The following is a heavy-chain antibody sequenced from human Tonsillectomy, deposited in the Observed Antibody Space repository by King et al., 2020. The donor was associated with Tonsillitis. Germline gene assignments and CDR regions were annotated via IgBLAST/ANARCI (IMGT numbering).Heavy chain of an antibody. CDR3: ARHRSSGWGLDY. J-gene: IGHJ4*02. Sequence: QLQESGPGLVKPSETLSLTCTVSGGSISSFSWSWIRQPPGKDLEWIGCIYYSGSTNYNPSLKSRVTISVDTSKSQISLKLSSVTAADTAVYYCARHRSSGWGLDYWGQGTLVTVSS. V-gene: IGHV4-59*08. CDR2: IYYSGST. D-gene: IGHD6-19*01. CDR1: GGSISSFS.